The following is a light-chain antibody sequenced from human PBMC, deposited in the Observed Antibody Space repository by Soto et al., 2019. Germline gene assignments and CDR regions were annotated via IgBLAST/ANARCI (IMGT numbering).Light chain of an antibody. J-gene: IGLJ1*01. CDR1: SSDIGGYNY. Sequence: QSALTQPASVSGSPGQSITISCTGTSSDIGGYNYVSWYQQHPGKAPKLMIYDVSSRPSGVSNRFSGSKSGNTASLTISGLHTEDEADYYCCSYTSSSTFVFGTGTNSPS. CDR2: DVS. V-gene: IGLV2-14*03. CDR3: CSYTSSSTFV.